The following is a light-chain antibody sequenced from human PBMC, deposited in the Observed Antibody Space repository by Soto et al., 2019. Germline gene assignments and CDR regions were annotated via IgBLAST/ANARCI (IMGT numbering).Light chain of an antibody. V-gene: IGLV1-44*01. J-gene: IGLJ1*01. Sequence: QSVLTQPPSASGTPGQRITISCSGSSSNIGDNPVHWYQQLPGAAPKLLIYINDQRPSGVPDRFSGSKSGTSASLAISGLQPEDEADYYCAAWDDSLNALFGTGTKLTVL. CDR1: SSNIGDNP. CDR2: IND. CDR3: AAWDDSLNAL.